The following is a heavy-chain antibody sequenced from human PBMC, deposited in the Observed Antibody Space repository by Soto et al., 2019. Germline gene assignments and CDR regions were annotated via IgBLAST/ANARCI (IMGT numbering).Heavy chain of an antibody. CDR1: GGSISSYY. Sequence: SDTLSLTCTVPGGSISSYYWSWIRQPPGKGLEWIGYMYNTGSTGYNPSLTSRFTISVDTSKNQFSLKLNAVTAADKAVYYCARDLWGYCGTACYPLDVWGQGTKVTVSS. V-gene: IGHV4-59*01. CDR2: MYNTGST. D-gene: IGHD2-21*02. CDR3: ARDLWGYCGTACYPLDV. J-gene: IGHJ6*02.